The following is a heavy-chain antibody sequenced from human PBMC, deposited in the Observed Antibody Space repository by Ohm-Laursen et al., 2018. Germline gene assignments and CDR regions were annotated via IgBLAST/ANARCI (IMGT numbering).Heavy chain of an antibody. V-gene: IGHV3-23*01. Sequence: SLRLSCTASGFTFSNHVMSWVRQAPGKGLEWVTGISGSGGGTYYADSVKGRFTISRDNSKNTLYLQMNSLRAEDTAVYYCAKLSEYSSSSPVGSFDYWGQGTLVTVSS. J-gene: IGHJ4*02. CDR1: GFTFSNHV. CDR2: ISGSGGGT. D-gene: IGHD6-6*01. CDR3: AKLSEYSSSSPVGSFDY.